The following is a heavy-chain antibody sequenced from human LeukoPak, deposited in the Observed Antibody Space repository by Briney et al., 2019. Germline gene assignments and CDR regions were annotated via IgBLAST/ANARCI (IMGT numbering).Heavy chain of an antibody. V-gene: IGHV3-30*04. CDR3: ARMMTDFDGSGHDIQRGAFDI. Sequence: PGGSLRLSCAASGFTFNRYCMHWVRQAPGKGLEWVAVISYDGRYQFYADSVKGRLTVSRDNSKNTLFLQMNSLRAEDTAVYHCARMMTDFDGSGHDIQRGAFDIWGQGTMVTVS. CDR1: GFTFNRYC. CDR2: ISYDGRYQ. J-gene: IGHJ3*02. D-gene: IGHD3-22*01.